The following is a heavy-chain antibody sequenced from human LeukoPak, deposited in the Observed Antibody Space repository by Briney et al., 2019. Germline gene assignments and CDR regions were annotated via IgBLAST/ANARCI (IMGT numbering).Heavy chain of an antibody. V-gene: IGHV1-69*05. CDR1: GGTFSSYA. D-gene: IGHD2-21*01. Sequence: ASVKVSCEASGGTFSSYAISWVRQAPGQGLEWMGGIIPIFGTANYAQKFQGRVTSTTDESTSTAYMELSSLRSEDTAVYYCARSAVGAIEDFGPDYWGQGTLVTVSS. J-gene: IGHJ4*02. CDR3: ARSAVGAIEDFGPDY. CDR2: IIPIFGTA.